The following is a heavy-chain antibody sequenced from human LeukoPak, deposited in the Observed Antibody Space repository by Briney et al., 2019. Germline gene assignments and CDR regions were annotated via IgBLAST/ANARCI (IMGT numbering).Heavy chain of an antibody. V-gene: IGHV3-15*01. J-gene: IGHJ6*04. CDR2: IKSKTDGGTT. CDR3: TTGPPHILRYFDWPRDYYGMDV. CDR1: GFTFSNAW. D-gene: IGHD3-9*01. Sequence: GGSLRLSCAASGFTFSNAWMSWVRQAPGKGLEWVGRIKSKTDGGTTDYAAPVKGRFTISRDDSKNTLYLPMNRLKPEDTAVYYCTTGPPHILRYFDWPRDYYGMDVWGKGTTVTVSS.